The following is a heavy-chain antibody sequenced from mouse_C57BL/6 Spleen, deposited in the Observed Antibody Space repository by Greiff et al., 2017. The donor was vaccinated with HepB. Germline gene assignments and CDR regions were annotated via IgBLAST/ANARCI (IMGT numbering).Heavy chain of an antibody. D-gene: IGHD1-1*01. CDR2: ISSGSSTI. V-gene: IGHV5-17*01. J-gene: IGHJ4*01. CDR1: GFTFSDYG. Sequence: DVMLVESGGGLVKPGGSLKLSCAASGFTFSDYGMHWVRQAPEKGLEWVAYISSGSSTIYYADTVKGRFTISRDNAKNTLFLQMTSLRSEDTAMYYCARNYYAAMDYWGQGTSVTVSS. CDR3: ARNYYAAMDY.